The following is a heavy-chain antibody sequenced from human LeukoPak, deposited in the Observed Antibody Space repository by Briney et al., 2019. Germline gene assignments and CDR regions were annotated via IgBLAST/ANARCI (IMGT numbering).Heavy chain of an antibody. J-gene: IGHJ6*02. CDR3: ARGPQYSSGFYYYYYYGMDV. Sequence: SETLSLTCAVSGGSISSGGYSWSWIRQPPGKGLEWIGEINHSGSTNYNPSLKSRVTISVDTSKNQFSLKLSSVTAADTAVYYCARGPQYSSGFYYYYYYGMDVWGQGTTVTVSS. V-gene: IGHV4-34*01. CDR2: INHSGST. D-gene: IGHD6-19*01. CDR1: GGSISSGGYS.